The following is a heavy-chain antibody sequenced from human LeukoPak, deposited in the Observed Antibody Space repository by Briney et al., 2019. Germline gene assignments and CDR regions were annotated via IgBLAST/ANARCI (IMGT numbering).Heavy chain of an antibody. J-gene: IGHJ3*02. Sequence: NTGGSLRLSCAASGFSFSSFWMSWVRQAPGKGLEWVSSISSSSSYIYYADSVKGRFTISRDNAKNSLYLQMNSLRAEDTAVYYCARDIKDIVVVPAFYAFDIWGQGTMVTVSS. V-gene: IGHV3-21*01. CDR2: ISSSSSYI. CDR1: GFSFSSFW. CDR3: ARDIKDIVVVPAFYAFDI. D-gene: IGHD2-2*01.